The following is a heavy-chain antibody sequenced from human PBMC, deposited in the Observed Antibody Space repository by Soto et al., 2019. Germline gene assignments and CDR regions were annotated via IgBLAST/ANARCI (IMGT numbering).Heavy chain of an antibody. V-gene: IGHV4-39*01. CDR1: GGSISSSSYY. Sequence: PSETLSLTCTVSGGSISSSSYYWGWIRQPPGKGLEWIGSIYYSGNTYYNPSLKSRVTISVDTSKNQFSLKLSSVTAADTAVYYCARQVGGDFLYDSSGYYLGFFDYWGQGTLVTVSS. CDR3: ARQVGGDFLYDSSGYYLGFFDY. J-gene: IGHJ4*02. CDR2: IYYSGNT. D-gene: IGHD3-22*01.